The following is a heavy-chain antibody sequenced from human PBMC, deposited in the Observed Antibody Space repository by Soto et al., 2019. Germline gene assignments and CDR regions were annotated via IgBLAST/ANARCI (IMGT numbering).Heavy chain of an antibody. Sequence: QVQLVQSGAEVKKPGASVKVSCKASGYTFTSYDINWVRQATGQGLEWMGWMNPNGGNTGYAQKFQGRVTMTRNTSISTAYMELSSLRSEDTAVYYCARVRTMIRAGPPYYFDYWGQGTLVTVSS. J-gene: IGHJ4*02. CDR1: GYTFTSYD. D-gene: IGHD3-22*01. CDR3: ARVRTMIRAGPPYYFDY. V-gene: IGHV1-8*01. CDR2: MNPNGGNT.